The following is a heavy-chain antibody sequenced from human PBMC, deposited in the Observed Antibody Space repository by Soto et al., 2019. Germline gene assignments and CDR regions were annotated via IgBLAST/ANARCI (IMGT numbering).Heavy chain of an antibody. CDR3: ARDRIAVAGNHDAFDI. CDR1: GYTFTGYY. V-gene: IGHV1-2*04. Sequence: ASVKVSCKASGYTFTGYYMHWVRQAPGQGLEWVGWINPNSGGTNYAQKFQGWVTMTRDTSISTAYMELSRLRSDDTAVYYCARDRIAVAGNHDAFDIWGQGTMVTVSS. J-gene: IGHJ3*02. D-gene: IGHD6-19*01. CDR2: INPNSGGT.